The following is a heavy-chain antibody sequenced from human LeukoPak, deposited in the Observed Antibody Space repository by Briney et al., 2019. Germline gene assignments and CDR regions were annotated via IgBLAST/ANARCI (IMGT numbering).Heavy chain of an antibody. V-gene: IGHV3-7*04. CDR1: GFTLGSYW. CDR3: VRDGGYSGYEY. J-gene: IGHJ4*02. D-gene: IGHD5-12*01. Sequence: PGGSLRLSCAASGFTLGSYWMTWVRQAPGKGLEWVANIKQDGSERYYVDSMKGRITISRDNAKKSLYLEVNSLSAEDTAVYYCVRDGGYSGYEYWGQGTLVTVSS. CDR2: IKQDGSER.